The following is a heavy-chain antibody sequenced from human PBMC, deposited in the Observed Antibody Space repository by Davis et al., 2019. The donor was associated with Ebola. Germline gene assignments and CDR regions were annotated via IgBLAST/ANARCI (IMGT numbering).Heavy chain of an antibody. V-gene: IGHV3-30*04. CDR2: ISYDGSNK. CDR3: ARQPPQYYYDSSGYYVLGYYFDY. J-gene: IGHJ4*02. CDR1: GFTFSSYA. Sequence: GGSLRLSCAASGFTFSSYAMHWVRQAPGKGLEWVAVISYDGSNKYYADSVKGRFTISRDNSKNTLYLQMNSLRAEDTAVYYCARQPPQYYYDSSGYYVLGYYFDYWGQGTLVTVSS. D-gene: IGHD3-22*01.